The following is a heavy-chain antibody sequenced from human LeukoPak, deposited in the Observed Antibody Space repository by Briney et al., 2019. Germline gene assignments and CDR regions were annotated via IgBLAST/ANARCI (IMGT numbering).Heavy chain of an antibody. D-gene: IGHD6-19*01. CDR2: IYYSGST. J-gene: IGHJ5*02. CDR3: ARHEGSGWFLTNWFDP. CDR1: GGSISSYY. Sequence: SETLSLTCTVSGGSISSYYWGWIRQPPGKGLEWIGSIYYSGSTYYNPSLKSRVTISVDTSKNQFSLKLSSVTAADTAVYYCARHEGSGWFLTNWFDPWGQGTLVTVSS. V-gene: IGHV4-39*01.